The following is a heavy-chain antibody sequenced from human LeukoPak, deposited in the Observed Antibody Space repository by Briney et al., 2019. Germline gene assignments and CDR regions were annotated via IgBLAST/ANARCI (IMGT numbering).Heavy chain of an antibody. Sequence: GGSLRLSCAASGFTFSSYSMNWVRQAPGKGLEWVSSISSSSSYIYYADSVKGRFTISRDNAKNSLYLQMNSLRAEDTAVYYCAREPRQIATAKINWFDPWGQGTLVTVSS. CDR2: ISSSSSYI. CDR1: GFTFSSYS. CDR3: AREPRQIATAKINWFDP. J-gene: IGHJ5*02. V-gene: IGHV3-21*01. D-gene: IGHD6-13*01.